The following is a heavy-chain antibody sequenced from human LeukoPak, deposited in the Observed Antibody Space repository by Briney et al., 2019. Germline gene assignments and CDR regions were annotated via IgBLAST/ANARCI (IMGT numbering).Heavy chain of an antibody. Sequence: GGSLRLSCAASGFTFSSYWMHWVRQAPGKGLVWVSRFNSDGSSTSYADSVKGRFTISRDNAKNTLYLQMNSLRAEDTAVYYCARVRSGSSAGNYGMDVWGQGTTVTVSS. D-gene: IGHD1-26*01. J-gene: IGHJ6*02. CDR1: GFTFSSYW. CDR3: ARVRSGSSAGNYGMDV. CDR2: FNSDGSST. V-gene: IGHV3-74*01.